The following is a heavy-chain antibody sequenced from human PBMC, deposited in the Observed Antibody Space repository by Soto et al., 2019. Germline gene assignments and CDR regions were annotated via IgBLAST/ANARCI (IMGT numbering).Heavy chain of an antibody. D-gene: IGHD3-9*01. CDR1: GFTFSSYA. V-gene: IGHV3-23*01. CDR2: IGGSGGNT. J-gene: IGHJ6*02. Sequence: GGSLRLSCAASGFTFSSYAMSWIRQAPGKGLEWVSSIGGSGGNTYYADSVKGRFTISRDNSKNTLFLQMNRLRAEDTAEYYCARVVRYFDTPYGMDVWGHGTTVTVSS. CDR3: ARVVRYFDTPYGMDV.